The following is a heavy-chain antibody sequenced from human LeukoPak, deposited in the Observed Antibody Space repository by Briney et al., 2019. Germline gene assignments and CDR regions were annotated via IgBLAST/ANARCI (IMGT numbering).Heavy chain of an antibody. CDR3: ARSPYYYDSSGYPIDY. V-gene: IGHV4-34*01. J-gene: IGHJ4*02. D-gene: IGHD3-22*01. CDR1: GGSSSGYY. Sequence: PSETLSLTCAVYGGSSSGYYWSWIRQPPGKGLEWIGEINHSGSTNYNPSLKSRVTISVDTSKNQFSLKLSSVTAADTAVYYCARSPYYYDSSGYPIDYWGQGTLVTVSS. CDR2: INHSGST.